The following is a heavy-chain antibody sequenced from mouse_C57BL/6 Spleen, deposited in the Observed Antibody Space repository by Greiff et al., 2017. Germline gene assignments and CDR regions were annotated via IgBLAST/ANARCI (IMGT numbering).Heavy chain of an antibody. V-gene: IGHV1-82*01. Sequence: QVHVKQSGPELVKPGASVKISCKASGYAFSSSWMNWVKQRPGKGLEWIGRIYPGDGDTNYNGKFKGKATLTADKSSSTAYMQLSSLTSEDSAVYFCARDTSYYYGSSYNYAMDYWGQGTSVTVSS. D-gene: IGHD1-1*01. CDR2: IYPGDGDT. CDR3: ARDTSYYYGSSYNYAMDY. CDR1: GYAFSSSW. J-gene: IGHJ4*01.